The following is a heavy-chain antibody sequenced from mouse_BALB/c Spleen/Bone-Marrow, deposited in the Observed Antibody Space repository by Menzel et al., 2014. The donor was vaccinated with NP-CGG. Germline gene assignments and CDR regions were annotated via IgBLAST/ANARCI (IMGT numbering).Heavy chain of an antibody. J-gene: IGHJ4*01. V-gene: IGHV1-54*01. CDR3: SREITRYAVDY. Sequence: QVQLQQFGAELVRPGTSVKVSCKASGYAFTNYWIEWVKQRPGQGLEWIGVINPGSGGVNYNEKFKGKATLTADKSSSTAYIQLSSLTSDDSAVYFCSREITRYAVDYWGQGTSVTVSS. CDR1: GYAFTNYW. D-gene: IGHD2-4*01. CDR2: INPGSGGV.